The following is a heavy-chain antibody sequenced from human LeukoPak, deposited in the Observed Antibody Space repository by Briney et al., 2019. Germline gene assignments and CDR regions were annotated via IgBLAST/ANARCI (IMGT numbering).Heavy chain of an antibody. V-gene: IGHV5-10-1*01. D-gene: IGHD1-26*01. Sequence: GESLRISCKASGYSFTSYWISWVRQMPGKGLDWMGRIDPSDSYTNYCPSFQGHVTISADRSISTAYLQWSSLKASDTAMYYCARHLVGATRNFDYWGQGTLVTVSS. CDR3: ARHLVGATRNFDY. J-gene: IGHJ4*02. CDR2: IDPSDSYT. CDR1: GYSFTSYW.